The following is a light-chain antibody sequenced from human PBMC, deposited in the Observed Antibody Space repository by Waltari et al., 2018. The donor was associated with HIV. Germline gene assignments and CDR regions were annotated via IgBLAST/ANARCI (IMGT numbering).Light chain of an antibody. J-gene: IGKJ4*01. CDR2: LGS. V-gene: IGKV2-28*01. CDR3: MQALQTPT. CDR1: QSLLHSNGYNY. Sequence: DIVMTKSPLSLPVTPGEPASISCRSSQSLLHSNGYNYLDWYLQKPGQSPQLLIYLGSNRASGVPDRFSGSGSGTDFTLKISRVEAEDVGVYYCMQALQTPTFGGGTKVEIK.